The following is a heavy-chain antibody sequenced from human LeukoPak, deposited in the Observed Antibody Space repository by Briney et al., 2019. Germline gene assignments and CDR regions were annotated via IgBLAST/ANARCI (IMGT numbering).Heavy chain of an antibody. Sequence: GGSLRLSCSASGFTVSSNFMSWVRQAPGKGLEWLSIIYSGGSPYYADSVKGRFTISRDNSKNTVYLQMNSLRAEDTAMYYCARLINWGSICDWGQGTLVTVSS. CDR3: ARLINWGSICD. CDR1: GFTVSSNF. CDR2: IYSGGSP. D-gene: IGHD7-27*01. J-gene: IGHJ4*02. V-gene: IGHV3-53*01.